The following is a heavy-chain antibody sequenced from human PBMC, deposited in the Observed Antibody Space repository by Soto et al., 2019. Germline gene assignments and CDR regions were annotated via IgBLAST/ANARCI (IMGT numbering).Heavy chain of an antibody. Sequence: EVQLVESGGGLVQPGRSLRLSCAASGFTFDDYAMHWVRQAPGKGLEWVSGISWNSGSIGYADSVKGRFTISRDNAKNSLYLQMNSLRAEDTALYNCAKDSTAAAGYYYYYGMDVWGQGTTVTVSS. CDR2: ISWNSGSI. CDR3: AKDSTAAAGYYYYYGMDV. J-gene: IGHJ6*02. CDR1: GFTFDDYA. D-gene: IGHD6-13*01. V-gene: IGHV3-9*01.